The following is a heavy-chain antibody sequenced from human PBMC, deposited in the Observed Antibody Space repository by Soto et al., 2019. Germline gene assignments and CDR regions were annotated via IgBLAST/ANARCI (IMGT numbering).Heavy chain of an antibody. Sequence: EVQLVESGGGLVQPGGSLRLSCAASGFTFSSYWMSWVRQAPGKGLEWVANIKQDGSEKYYVDSVKGRFTISRDNAKNSLYLQMNSLRAEDTAVYYCASSLGMGDHDDAFDICGQGTMVTVSS. D-gene: IGHD2-21*02. CDR1: GFTFSSYW. V-gene: IGHV3-7*01. CDR3: ASSLGMGDHDDAFDI. CDR2: IKQDGSEK. J-gene: IGHJ3*02.